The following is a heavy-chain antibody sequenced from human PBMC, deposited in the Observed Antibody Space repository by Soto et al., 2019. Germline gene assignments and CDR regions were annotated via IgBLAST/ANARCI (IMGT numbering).Heavy chain of an antibody. D-gene: IGHD2-2*03. CDR2: IYGGGNGP. Sequence: EVQVLESGGGLVQPGGSLRLSCAATGFTFSDFAMSWVRKAPGKGLEWVSRIYGGGNGPHYADSVKGRVTISRDNSKNTLYLKMNSLRAEDTAVYYCAKMEGMDPWAYSFDYWGQGTLVTVSS. CDR3: AKMEGMDPWAYSFDY. CDR1: GFTFSDFA. V-gene: IGHV3-23*01. J-gene: IGHJ4*02.